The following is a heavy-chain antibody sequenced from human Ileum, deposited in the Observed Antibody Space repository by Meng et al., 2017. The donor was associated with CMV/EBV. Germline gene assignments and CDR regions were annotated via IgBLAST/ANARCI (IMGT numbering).Heavy chain of an antibody. CDR3: ARNYGSGNWNFFHY. J-gene: IGHJ4*02. CDR1: GGSISKYY. V-gene: IGHV4-4*07. Sequence: QVPLQESGPGLVKTSETLSLTCYVSGGSISKYYWSWIRQPAGKGLEWIAHIYTSGTTNYNPSLKSRVTMSVDTSRNQFSLKLTSVTAADTAVYYCARNYGSGNWNFFHYWGQGTLVTVSS. CDR2: IYTSGTT. D-gene: IGHD3-10*01.